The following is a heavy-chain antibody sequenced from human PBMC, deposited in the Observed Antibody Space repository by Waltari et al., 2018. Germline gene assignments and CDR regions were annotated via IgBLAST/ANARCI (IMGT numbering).Heavy chain of an antibody. V-gene: IGHV1-69*01. CDR3: ARELEAVFSTVTTDDAFDI. CDR1: GGTFSRYA. Sequence: QVQLVQSGAEVKKPGSSVKVSCKASGGTFSRYAISWVRQAPGQGLEWMGGIIPIFGTANYAQKFQGRVTITADESTSTAYMELSSLRSEDTAVYYCARELEAVFSTVTTDDAFDIWGQGTMVTVSS. CDR2: IIPIFGTA. D-gene: IGHD4-17*01. J-gene: IGHJ3*02.